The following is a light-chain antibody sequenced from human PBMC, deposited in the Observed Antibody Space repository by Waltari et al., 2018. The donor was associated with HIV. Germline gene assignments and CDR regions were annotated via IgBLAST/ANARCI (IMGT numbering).Light chain of an antibody. CDR2: EVT. Sequence: QSALTQPASVSGSPGQSIVLPCTGSSSDIGYYDYVSWYQQYPGQAPKVLIYEVTSRPSGTSSRFSGSKSATTAFLAISKLQTDDEADYFCSSYTRRGTVVFGGGTRLTVL. J-gene: IGLJ2*01. V-gene: IGLV2-14*01. CDR1: SSDIGYYDY. CDR3: SSYTRRGTVV.